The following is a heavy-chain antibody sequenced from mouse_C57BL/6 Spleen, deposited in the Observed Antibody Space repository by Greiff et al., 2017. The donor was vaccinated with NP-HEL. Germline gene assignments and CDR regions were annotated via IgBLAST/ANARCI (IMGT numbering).Heavy chain of an antibody. D-gene: IGHD2-2*01. J-gene: IGHJ4*01. CDR1: GYTFTSYD. Sequence: QVHVKQSGPELVKPGASVKLSCKASGYTFTSYDINWVKQRPGQGLEWIGWIYPRDGSTKYNEKFKGKATLTVDTSSSTAYMELHSLTSEDSAVYFCAREGDYGYDVRMDYWGQGTSVTVSS. CDR3: AREGDYGYDVRMDY. CDR2: IYPRDGST. V-gene: IGHV1-85*01.